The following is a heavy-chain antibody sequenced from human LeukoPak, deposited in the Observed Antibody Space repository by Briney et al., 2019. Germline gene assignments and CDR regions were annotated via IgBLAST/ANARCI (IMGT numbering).Heavy chain of an antibody. CDR3: ARRAGTDWYFDL. V-gene: IGHV4-31*03. CDR2: IYYSGST. D-gene: IGHD6-13*01. J-gene: IGHJ2*01. Sequence: PSQILSLTCTVSGGSISSGGYYWSWIRQLPGKGLEWIGYIYYSGSTYYNPSLKSRVTISVDTSKNQFSLKLSSVTAADTAVYYCARRAGTDWYFDLWGRGTLVTVSS. CDR1: GGSISSGGYY.